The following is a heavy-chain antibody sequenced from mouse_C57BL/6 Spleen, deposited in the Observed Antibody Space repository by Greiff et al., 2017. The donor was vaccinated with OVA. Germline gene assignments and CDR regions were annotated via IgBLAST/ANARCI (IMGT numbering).Heavy chain of an antibody. CDR3: TRTGTETWFAY. J-gene: IGHJ3*01. CDR1: GFNIKDYY. Sequence: DVKLQESGAELVRPGASVKLSCTASGFNIKDYYMHWVKQRPEQGLEWIGRIDPEDGDTEYAPKFQGKATMTADTSSNTAYLQLSSLTSEDTAVYYCTRTGTETWFAYWGQGTLVTVSA. CDR2: IDPEDGDT. V-gene: IGHV14-1*01. D-gene: IGHD4-1*01.